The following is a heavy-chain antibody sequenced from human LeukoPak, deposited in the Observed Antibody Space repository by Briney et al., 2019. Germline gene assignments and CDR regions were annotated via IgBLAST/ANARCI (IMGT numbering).Heavy chain of an antibody. Sequence: SEVLSLTCAVYGGSFSGYYWSWIRQPPGKGLEWIGEINHSGSTNYNPSLKSRVTISVDTSKNQFSLKLSSVTAADTAVYYCARHPPTYDRWQQLGDWYFDLWGRGTLVTVSS. D-gene: IGHD6-13*01. CDR3: ARHPPTYDRWQQLGDWYFDL. V-gene: IGHV4-34*01. J-gene: IGHJ2*01. CDR2: INHSGST. CDR1: GGSFSGYY.